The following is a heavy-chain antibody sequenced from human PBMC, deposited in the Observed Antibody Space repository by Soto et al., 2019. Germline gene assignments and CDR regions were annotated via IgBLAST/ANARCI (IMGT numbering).Heavy chain of an antibody. V-gene: IGHV1-3*05. CDR2: INAGNGNT. CDR3: ARAMYSSGLGDDMHV. Sequence: QVQLVQSGAEEKKPGASVKVSCKASGYTFTSYAMHWVRQAPGQRLEWMGWINAGNGNTKYSQKFQVRVTITRDTSASTAYMELSSLRSEDTALYYCARAMYSSGLGDDMHVWGQGATVTVSS. D-gene: IGHD6-19*01. J-gene: IGHJ6*02. CDR1: GYTFTSYA.